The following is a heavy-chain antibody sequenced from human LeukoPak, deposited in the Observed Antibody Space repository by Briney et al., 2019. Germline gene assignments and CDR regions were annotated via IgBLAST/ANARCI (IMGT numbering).Heavy chain of an antibody. D-gene: IGHD5-24*01. Sequence: PGGSLMLSCAASGFTFSSYAMSWVRQAPGKGLDWVSSITGSGGSTYYADSVKGRFTISRDNSKNTLFLQMTSLRAEDTAVYHCAKVYSIDAYNYPFDYWGQGTLVTVSS. J-gene: IGHJ4*02. V-gene: IGHV3-23*01. CDR1: GFTFSSYA. CDR3: AKVYSIDAYNYPFDY. CDR2: ITGSGGST.